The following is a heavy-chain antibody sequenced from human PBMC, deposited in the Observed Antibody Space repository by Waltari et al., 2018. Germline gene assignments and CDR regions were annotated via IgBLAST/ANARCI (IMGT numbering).Heavy chain of an antibody. J-gene: IGHJ4*02. CDR1: GGSISSYY. V-gene: IGHV4-59*01. CDR2: IYYSGST. CDR3: AGGRDGYNYPPDY. Sequence: QVQLQESGPGLVKPSETLSLTCTVSGGSISSYYWSWIRQPPGKGLEWIGYIYYSGSTNYNPSLKSRVTISVDTSKNQFSLKLSSVTAADTAVYYCAGGRDGYNYPPDYWGQGTLVTVSS. D-gene: IGHD5-12*01.